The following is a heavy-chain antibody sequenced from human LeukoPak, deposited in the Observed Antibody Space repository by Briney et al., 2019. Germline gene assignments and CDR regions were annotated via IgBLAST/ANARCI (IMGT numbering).Heavy chain of an antibody. D-gene: IGHD3-3*01. CDR3: AKDSSIFRDAGYFDY. Sequence: PGRSLRLSCAASGFTFDDYAMHWVRQAPGKGLEWVPGISWNSGSIGYADSVKGRFTISRDNAKNSLYLQMNSLRAEDMALYYCAKDSSIFRDAGYFDYWGQGTLVTVSS. CDR1: GFTFDDYA. V-gene: IGHV3-9*03. CDR2: ISWNSGSI. J-gene: IGHJ4*02.